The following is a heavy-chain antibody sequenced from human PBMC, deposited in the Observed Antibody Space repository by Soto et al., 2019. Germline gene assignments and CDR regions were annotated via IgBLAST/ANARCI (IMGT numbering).Heavy chain of an antibody. Sequence: ASVKVSCKASGYTFTSYYMHWVRQAPGQGLEWMGIINPIGSTNYAQKFQGRVTMTRDTSTSTAYMELSSLRSEDTAVYYCARVLVGATPVDYWGQGTLVTVSS. CDR2: INPIGST. V-gene: IGHV1-46*01. D-gene: IGHD1-26*01. CDR3: ARVLVGATPVDY. CDR1: GYTFTSYY. J-gene: IGHJ4*02.